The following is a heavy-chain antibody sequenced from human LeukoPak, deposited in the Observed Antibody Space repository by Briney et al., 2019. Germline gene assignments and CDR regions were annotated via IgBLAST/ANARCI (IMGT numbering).Heavy chain of an antibody. CDR2: ITTSGST. V-gene: IGHV4-4*07. D-gene: IGHD2/OR15-2a*01. Sequence: SETLSLTCTVSGGSTSSYYWSWIRQPAGKGLELIGRITTSGSTTYTPSLKSRVTMSVDTSKNQFSLKLSSVTAADTAVYYCARDGSTTSFSNFYYYYYGMDVWGQGTTVTVSS. CDR1: GGSTSSYY. J-gene: IGHJ6*02. CDR3: ARDGSTTSFSNFYYYYYGMDV.